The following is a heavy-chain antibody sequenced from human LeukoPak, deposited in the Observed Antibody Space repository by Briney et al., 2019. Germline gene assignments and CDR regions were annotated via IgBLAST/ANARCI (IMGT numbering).Heavy chain of an antibody. J-gene: IGHJ4*02. D-gene: IGHD6-19*01. Sequence: PGGSLRLSCAAFGFTFSAYAMHWVRQAPGKRLEYVSSINSNGGSTYYANSVRGRFTVSRDNSKNTLYLQIDSLRAEDMAVYFCAKSQWLAQEGFDYWGQGTLVTVSS. CDR2: INSNGGST. V-gene: IGHV3-64*01. CDR1: GFTFSAYA. CDR3: AKSQWLAQEGFDY.